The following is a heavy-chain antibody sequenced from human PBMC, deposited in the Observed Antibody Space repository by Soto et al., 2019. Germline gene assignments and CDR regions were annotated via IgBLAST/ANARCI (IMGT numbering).Heavy chain of an antibody. Sequence: ASVKVSCKAYGYTFTSYDINWVRQATGQGLEWMGWMNPNSGNTGYAQKFQGRVTMTRNTSISTAYMELSSLRSEDTAVYYCARHFGYSSGWYNGYYYYYYMDVWGKGTTVTVSS. CDR3: ARHFGYSSGWYNGYYYYYYMDV. V-gene: IGHV1-8*01. J-gene: IGHJ6*03. CDR1: GYTFTSYD. D-gene: IGHD6-19*01. CDR2: MNPNSGNT.